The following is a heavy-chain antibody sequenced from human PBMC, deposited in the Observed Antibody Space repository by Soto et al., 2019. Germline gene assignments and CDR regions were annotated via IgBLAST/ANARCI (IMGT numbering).Heavy chain of an antibody. Sequence: PGGFLRLSCAASGFTFSSYAMHWVRQAPGKGLEWVAVISYDGSNKYYADSVKGRFTISRDNSKNTLYLQMNSLRAEDTAVYYCARDEGWTGTTGNDAFDIWGQGTMVTVSS. D-gene: IGHD1-1*01. CDR1: GFTFSSYA. V-gene: IGHV3-30-3*01. CDR3: ARDEGWTGTTGNDAFDI. CDR2: ISYDGSNK. J-gene: IGHJ3*02.